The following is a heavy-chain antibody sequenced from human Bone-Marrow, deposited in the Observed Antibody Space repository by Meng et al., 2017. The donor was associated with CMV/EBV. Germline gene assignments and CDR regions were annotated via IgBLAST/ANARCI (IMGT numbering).Heavy chain of an antibody. CDR2: IKQDGSEK. V-gene: IGHV3-7*01. CDR1: RFTFSSYW. Sequence: GESLKISCAASRFTFSSYWMSWVRQAPGRGLEWVANIKQDGSEKYYVDSVKGRFTISRDNAKNSLYLQMNSLTAEDTAVYYCARESNRHGDYPDTFDIWGQGTMVTVSS. J-gene: IGHJ3*02. CDR3: ARESNRHGDYPDTFDI. D-gene: IGHD4-17*01.